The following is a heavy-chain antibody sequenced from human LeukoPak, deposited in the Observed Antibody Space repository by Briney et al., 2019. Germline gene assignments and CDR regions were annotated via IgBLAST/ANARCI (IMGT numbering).Heavy chain of an antibody. D-gene: IGHD6-13*01. Sequence: GGSLRLSCAASGFTFSNAWMSWVRQAPGKGLEWVGRIKSKTDGSTTDYAAPVKARFTISRDDSKNTLYLQMNSLKTEDTAVYYCTTEIAAAGHNWFDPWGQGTLVTVSS. V-gene: IGHV3-15*01. CDR3: TTEIAAAGHNWFDP. CDR1: GFTFSNAW. CDR2: IKSKTDGSTT. J-gene: IGHJ5*02.